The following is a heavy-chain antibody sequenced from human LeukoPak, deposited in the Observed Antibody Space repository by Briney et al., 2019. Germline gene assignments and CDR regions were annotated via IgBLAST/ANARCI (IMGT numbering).Heavy chain of an antibody. CDR2: IHYRGST. J-gene: IGHJ4*02. V-gene: IGHV4-59*01. CDR1: GDSISSYY. CDR3: ARHDYGATRDY. Sequence: ETLSLTCTVSGDSISSYYWSWIRQPPGKGLEWIGYIHYRGSTNYNPSLKSRVTISVDTSKMQFSLKLSSVTAADTAAYYCARHDYGATRDYWGQGTLVSLYS. D-gene: IGHD4-17*01.